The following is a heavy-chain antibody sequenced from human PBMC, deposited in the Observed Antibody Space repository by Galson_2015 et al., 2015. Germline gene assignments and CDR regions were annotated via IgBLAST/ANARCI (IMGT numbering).Heavy chain of an antibody. CDR1: GYTFTSYA. V-gene: IGHV1-3*01. D-gene: IGHD2-15*01. Sequence: SVKVSCKASGYTFTSYAMHWVRQAPGQRLEWMGWINAGNGNTKYSQKFQGRVTITRGTSASTAYMELSSLRSEDTAVYYCARGRLSCSGGSCSSLPYDVWGQGTTVTVSS. CDR3: ARGRLSCSGGSCSSLPYDV. CDR2: INAGNGNT. J-gene: IGHJ6*02.